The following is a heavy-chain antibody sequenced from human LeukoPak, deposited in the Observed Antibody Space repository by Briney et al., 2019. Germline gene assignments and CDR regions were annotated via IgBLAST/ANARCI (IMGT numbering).Heavy chain of an antibody. CDR1: GFTVSSNY. V-gene: IGHV3-53*01. D-gene: IGHD5-12*01. J-gene: IGHJ6*03. Sequence: GGSLRLSCAASGFTVSSNYMSWVRQAPGKGLEWVSVIYSGGSTYYADSVKGRFTISRDNSKNTLYLQMNSLRAEDTAVYYCARGVASAGHYYYMDVWGKGTTVTVSS. CDR2: IYSGGST. CDR3: ARGVASAGHYYYMDV.